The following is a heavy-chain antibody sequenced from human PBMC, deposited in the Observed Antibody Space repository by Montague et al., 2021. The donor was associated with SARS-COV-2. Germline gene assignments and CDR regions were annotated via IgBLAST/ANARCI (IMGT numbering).Heavy chain of an antibody. Sequence: SETLSLTCAVYGGFFSDYYWSWIRQPPGKGLEWMGEINHSGSTGYNPSLKSRVTISVDTSKNQFSLRLTSVTAADTAVYYCARERQGNYFHYYGLDVWGQGTTVTVSS. V-gene: IGHV4-34*01. CDR2: INHSGST. D-gene: IGHD1-1*01. CDR3: ARERQGNYFHYYGLDV. J-gene: IGHJ6*02. CDR1: GGFFSDYY.